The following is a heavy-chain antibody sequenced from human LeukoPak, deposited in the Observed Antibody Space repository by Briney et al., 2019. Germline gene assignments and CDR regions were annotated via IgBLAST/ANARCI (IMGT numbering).Heavy chain of an antibody. Sequence: SETLSLTCTVSGGSISSGSYYWSWIRQPPGKGLEWIGEINHSGSTNYNPSLKSRVTISLDTSKNQFSLKLSSVTAADTAVYYCASLYYDFWSGYYHYFDYWGQGTLVTVSS. J-gene: IGHJ4*02. CDR2: INHSGST. CDR1: GGSISSGSYY. V-gene: IGHV4-39*07. CDR3: ASLYYDFWSGYYHYFDY. D-gene: IGHD3-3*01.